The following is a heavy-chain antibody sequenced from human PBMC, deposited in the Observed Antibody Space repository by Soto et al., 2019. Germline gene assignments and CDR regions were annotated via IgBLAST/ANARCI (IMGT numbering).Heavy chain of an antibody. CDR3: ARHYRAEGLSWFDP. Sequence: XXTLSLACTVSGGSISSSSYYWGFIRQPPGRGLEWIGSIYYSGSTYYNPSLKSRVTISVDTSKNQFSLKLSSVTDADTAVYYCARHYRAEGLSWFDPWGQGTLVTVSS. V-gene: IGHV4-39*01. J-gene: IGHJ5*02. CDR1: GGSISSSSYY. D-gene: IGHD1-26*01. CDR2: IYYSGST.